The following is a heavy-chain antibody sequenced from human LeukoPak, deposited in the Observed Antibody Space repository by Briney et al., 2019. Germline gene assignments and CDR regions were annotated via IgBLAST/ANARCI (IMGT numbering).Heavy chain of an antibody. CDR3: GAGLVVMHGMDV. Sequence: ASVKVSCKASGYTFTSYHISWVRQAPGQGLEWMGWTTTYNGNTYYAQKLQGRVTMTTDTSTSTAYMELRSLRSDDTAVYYCGAGLVVMHGMDVWGQGTTVTVSS. CDR1: GYTFTSYH. V-gene: IGHV1-18*01. D-gene: IGHD2-15*01. CDR2: TTTYNGNT. J-gene: IGHJ6*02.